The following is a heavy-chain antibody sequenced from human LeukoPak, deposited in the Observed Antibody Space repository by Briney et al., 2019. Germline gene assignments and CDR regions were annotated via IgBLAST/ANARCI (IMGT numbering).Heavy chain of an antibody. D-gene: IGHD4-23*01. V-gene: IGHV1-69*01. CDR1: GGTFSSYA. J-gene: IGHJ4*02. CDR3: ARDSGDTVVTRGAYGY. Sequence: SVKVSCKASGGTFSSYAISWVRQAPGQGLEWMGGIIPIFGTANYAQKFQGRVTITADESMSTAYMELSSLRSEDTAVYYCARDSGDTVVTRGAYGYWGQGTLVTVSS. CDR2: IIPIFGTA.